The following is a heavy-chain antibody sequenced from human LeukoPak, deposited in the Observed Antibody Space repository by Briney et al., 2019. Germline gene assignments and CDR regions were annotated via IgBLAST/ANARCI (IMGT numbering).Heavy chain of an antibody. Sequence: SETLSLTCTVSGGSISSYYWSWIRQPPGKGLDWIGYIYYSGSTNYNPSLKSRVTISVDTSKNQFSLKLSSVTAADTAVYYCAREEAVAGRGFDPWGQGTLVTVSS. CDR2: IYYSGST. CDR1: GGSISSYY. V-gene: IGHV4-59*01. D-gene: IGHD6-19*01. J-gene: IGHJ5*02. CDR3: AREEAVAGRGFDP.